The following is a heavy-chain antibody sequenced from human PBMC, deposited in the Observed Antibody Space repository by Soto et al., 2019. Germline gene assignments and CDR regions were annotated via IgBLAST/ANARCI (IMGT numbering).Heavy chain of an antibody. Sequence: QVQLVQSGAEVKKPGASVKVSCKASGYTFTSYDINWVRQATGPGLEWMGWVNPNSCNTGYAQNFQGRVTMTRNTSISTAYMELSSLRSEDTAVYYCARSTNDYGDRHWCQGALVTVTS. D-gene: IGHD4-17*01. CDR2: VNPNSCNT. CDR1: GYTFTSYD. CDR3: ARSTNDYGDRH. V-gene: IGHV1-8*01. J-gene: IGHJ4*02.